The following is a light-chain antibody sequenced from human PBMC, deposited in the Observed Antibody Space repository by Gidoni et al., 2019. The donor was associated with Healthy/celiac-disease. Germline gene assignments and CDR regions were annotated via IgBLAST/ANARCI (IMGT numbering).Light chain of an antibody. V-gene: IGKV3-11*01. CDR3: QQRSNGPPT. CDR2: DAS. J-gene: IGKJ2*01. CDR1: QSVSSY. Sequence: EIVLTQSPATLSLSPGDRATLSCRASQSVSSYLAWYQQKPGQAPRLLIYDASNRATGIPARFSGSGSGTDFTLTSSSLEPEDFAVYYGQQRSNGPPTFGQGTKLEIK.